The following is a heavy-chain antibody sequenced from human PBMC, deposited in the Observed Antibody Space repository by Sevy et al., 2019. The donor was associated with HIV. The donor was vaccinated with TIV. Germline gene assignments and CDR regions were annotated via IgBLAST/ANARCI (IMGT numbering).Heavy chain of an antibody. CDR3: AREGCTKPHDY. CDR1: GFTVSTYA. V-gene: IGHV3-23*01. Sequence: GGSLRLSRAASGFTVSTYAINWVRQAPGEGLEWVSAITGGGDSTYYADSVKGRFTISRDNSKNSLYLQMNNLRAEDTAVYYCAREGCTKPHDYWGQGTLVTVSS. J-gene: IGHJ4*02. CDR2: ITGGGDST. D-gene: IGHD2-8*01.